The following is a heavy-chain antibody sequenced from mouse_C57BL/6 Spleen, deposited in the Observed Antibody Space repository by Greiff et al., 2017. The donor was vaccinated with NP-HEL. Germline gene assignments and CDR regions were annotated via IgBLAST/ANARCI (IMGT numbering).Heavy chain of an antibody. D-gene: IGHD1-1*01. V-gene: IGHV1-85*01. CDR1: GYTFTSYD. J-gene: IGHJ2*01. Sequence: QVQLQQSGPELVKPGASVKLSCKASGYTFTSYDINWVKQRPGQGLEWIGWIYPRDGSTEYNEKFKGKATVTVDTSSSTAYMALHSLTSEDSAVDFGARWGVITTVVATFDFYYWGQGTTLTVSS. CDR2: IYPRDGST. CDR3: ARWGVITTVVATFDFYY.